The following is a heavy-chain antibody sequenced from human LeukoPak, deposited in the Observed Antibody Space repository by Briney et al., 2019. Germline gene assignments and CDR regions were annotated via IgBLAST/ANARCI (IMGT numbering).Heavy chain of an antibody. CDR3: ARARLYYYDSSGYYLDY. CDR1: GFTFSSYS. Sequence: PGGSLRLSCAASGFTFSSYSMNWVRQAPGKGLEWVSYISSSSSTIYYADSVKGRFTIPRDNAKNSLYLQMNSLRAEDTAVYYCARARLYYYDSSGYYLDYWGQGTLVTVSS. CDR2: ISSSSSTI. D-gene: IGHD3-22*01. V-gene: IGHV3-48*01. J-gene: IGHJ4*02.